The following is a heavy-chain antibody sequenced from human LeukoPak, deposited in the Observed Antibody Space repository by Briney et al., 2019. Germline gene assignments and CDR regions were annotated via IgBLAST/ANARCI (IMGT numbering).Heavy chain of an antibody. CDR1: GGSISSGDYF. V-gene: IGHV4-30-4*01. Sequence: SETLSLTCTVSGGSISSGDYFWSWIRQPPGKGLEWIGYIYYGGSTYYNPSLKSRVTISGDTSNNQFSLKLSSVTAADTAVHYCAREDSSGYFGFDYWGQGTLVTVSS. CDR2: IYYGGST. D-gene: IGHD3-22*01. J-gene: IGHJ4*02. CDR3: AREDSSGYFGFDY.